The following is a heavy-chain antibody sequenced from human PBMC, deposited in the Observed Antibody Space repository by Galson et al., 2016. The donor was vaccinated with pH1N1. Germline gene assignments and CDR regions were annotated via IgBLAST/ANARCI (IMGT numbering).Heavy chain of an antibody. V-gene: IGHV1-46*03. CDR3: ARRYYFDY. CDR1: GYTFTTYG. CDR2: IDPGSGST. Sequence: SVKVSCKASGYTFTTYGISWVRQAPGQGLEWMGIIDPGSGSTTYAQKFQGRVTMTHDTATNTVYMELSSLRSEDTAVYYCARRYYFDYWGQGTLVAVSS. J-gene: IGHJ4*02.